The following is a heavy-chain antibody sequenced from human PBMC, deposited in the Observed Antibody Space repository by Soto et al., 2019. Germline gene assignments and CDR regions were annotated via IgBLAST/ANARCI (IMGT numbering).Heavy chain of an antibody. V-gene: IGHV3-23*01. CDR3: AKDLRKYYYESSGYSGDFQH. J-gene: IGHJ1*01. CDR2: ISGSGGST. CDR1: GFTFSSYA. D-gene: IGHD3-22*01. Sequence: GGSLRLSCAASGFTFSSYAMSWVRQAPGKGLEWVSAISGSGGSTYYADSVKGRFTISRDNSKNTLYLQMNSLRAEDTAVYYCAKDLRKYYYESSGYSGDFQHWGQGTLVTVSS.